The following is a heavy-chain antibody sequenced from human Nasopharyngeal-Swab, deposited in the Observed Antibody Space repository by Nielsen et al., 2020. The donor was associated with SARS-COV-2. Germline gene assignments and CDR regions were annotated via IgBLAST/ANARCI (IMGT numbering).Heavy chain of an antibody. CDR1: GFTFSSKW. V-gene: IGHV3-7*05. Sequence: GGSLRLSCAGSGFTFSSKWMNWARQAPGKGLEWVANISPDGGQKYYADSVKGRFTISRDNAKNSLYLQMDSLRAEDTAVYYCARDAPAHYGAFYWGRGTLVTVSS. CDR2: ISPDGGQK. CDR3: ARDAPAHYGAFY. J-gene: IGHJ4*02. D-gene: IGHD4-17*01.